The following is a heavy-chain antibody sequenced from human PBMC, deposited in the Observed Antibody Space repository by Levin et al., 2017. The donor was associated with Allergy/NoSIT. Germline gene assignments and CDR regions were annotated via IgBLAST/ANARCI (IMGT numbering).Heavy chain of an antibody. Sequence: PGGSLRLSCAASGFTFSTFWMHWVRQAPGKGLVWVSRINSDGSNTDYADSVKGRFTISRDNAKNTLYLQMNSPRAEDTAVYYCARTYDSSGYHPFDYWGQGTLVTVSS. CDR2: INSDGSNT. V-gene: IGHV3-74*01. CDR1: GFTFSTFW. CDR3: ARTYDSSGYHPFDY. D-gene: IGHD3-22*01. J-gene: IGHJ4*02.